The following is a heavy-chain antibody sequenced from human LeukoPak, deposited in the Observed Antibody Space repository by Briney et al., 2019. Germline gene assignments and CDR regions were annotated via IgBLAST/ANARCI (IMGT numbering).Heavy chain of an antibody. CDR2: IYTSGST. CDR3: AREVRSPAIAAPYYFDY. Sequence: SETLSLTCAVSGGSISSYYWSWIRQPAGKGLEWIGRIYTSGSTNYNPSLKSRVTMSVDTSKNQFSLKLSSVTAADTAVYYCAREVRSPAIAAPYYFDYWGQGTLVTVSS. CDR1: GGSISSYY. V-gene: IGHV4-4*07. J-gene: IGHJ4*02. D-gene: IGHD6-6*01.